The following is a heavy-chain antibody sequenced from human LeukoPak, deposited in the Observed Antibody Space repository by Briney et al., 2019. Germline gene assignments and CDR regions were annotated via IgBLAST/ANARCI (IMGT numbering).Heavy chain of an antibody. V-gene: IGHV3-30*03. CDR1: GFTFSSYG. J-gene: IGHJ4*02. D-gene: IGHD2-15*01. Sequence: GRCLRLSCAASGFTFSSYGMHWVRQAPGKGLEWVAVISYDGSNKYYADSVKGRFTISRDNSKNTLYLQMNSLRAEDTAVYYCARDHRRYCSGGSCSHFDYWGQGTLVTVSS. CDR2: ISYDGSNK. CDR3: ARDHRRYCSGGSCSHFDY.